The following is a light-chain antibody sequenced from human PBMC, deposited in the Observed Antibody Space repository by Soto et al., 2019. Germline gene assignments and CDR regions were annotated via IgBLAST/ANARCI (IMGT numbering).Light chain of an antibody. CDR3: QQRSNWPYT. CDR2: DAS. V-gene: IGKV3-11*01. CDR1: QSISSY. J-gene: IGKJ2*01. Sequence: EIVLTQSPPTLSLSPGERATLSCRPSQSISSYLVWYQQKPGQAPMLLIYDASNRATGVPARFSGSGSGTDFTLTISSLEPEDFAVYFCQQRSNWPYTFSQGTKLEIK.